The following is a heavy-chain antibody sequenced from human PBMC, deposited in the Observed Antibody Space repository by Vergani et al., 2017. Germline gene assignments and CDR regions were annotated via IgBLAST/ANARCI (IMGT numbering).Heavy chain of an antibody. CDR1: GYTFTSYD. CDR2: MNPNSGNT. CDR3: ARGVRQQLPNRESYYYYMDV. D-gene: IGHD6-13*01. J-gene: IGHJ6*03. Sequence: QVQLVQSGAEVKKPGASVQVSCKASGYTFTSYDINWLRQATGQGLEWMGWMNPNSGNTGYAQKFQGRVTITRNTSISTAYMELSSLRSEDTAVYYCARGVRQQLPNRESYYYYMDVWGKGTTVTVSS. V-gene: IGHV1-8*01.